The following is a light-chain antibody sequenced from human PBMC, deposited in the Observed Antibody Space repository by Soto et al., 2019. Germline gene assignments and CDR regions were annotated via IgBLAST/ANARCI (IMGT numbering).Light chain of an antibody. CDR1: QDISDW. CDR2: AAT. J-gene: IGKJ4*01. CDR3: QQGHTFPLT. V-gene: IGKV1-12*01. Sequence: DIKMTQSPSSVSASVGDRVTITCRASQDISDWLAWHQQKPGKAPKLLIYAATTLHSGVPSRFSGSGSGTDFTLTISSLQPEDFATYYCQQGHTFPLTFGGGTKVEIK.